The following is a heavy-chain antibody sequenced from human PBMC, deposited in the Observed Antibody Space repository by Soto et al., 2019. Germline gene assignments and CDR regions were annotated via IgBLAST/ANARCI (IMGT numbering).Heavy chain of an antibody. D-gene: IGHD3-10*01. V-gene: IGHV3-48*01. J-gene: IGHJ4*02. CDR2: ISSSSSTI. Sequence: ESGGGLVQPGGSLRLSCAASGFTFSSYSMNWVRQAPGKGLEWVSYISSSSSTIYYADSVKGRFTISRDNAKNSLYLLMNSLRAEDTAVYYCARDLVVWFGEQHCCDYWGQGTLVTVSS. CDR1: GFTFSSYS. CDR3: ARDLVVWFGEQHCCDY.